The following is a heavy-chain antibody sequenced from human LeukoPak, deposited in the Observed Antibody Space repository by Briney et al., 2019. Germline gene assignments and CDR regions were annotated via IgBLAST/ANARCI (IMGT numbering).Heavy chain of an antibody. CDR1: GFTFFSYA. J-gene: IGHJ4*02. CDR3: ARDGEQWGHFDY. V-gene: IGHV3-30*04. Sequence: PGGSLRLSCAASGFTFFSYAMHWVRQAPGKGLEWVAVISYDGSNKYYVDSVKGRFTISRDNSKNTLYLQMNSLRAEDTAVYYCARDGEQWGHFDYWGQGTLVTVSS. D-gene: IGHD6-19*01. CDR2: ISYDGSNK.